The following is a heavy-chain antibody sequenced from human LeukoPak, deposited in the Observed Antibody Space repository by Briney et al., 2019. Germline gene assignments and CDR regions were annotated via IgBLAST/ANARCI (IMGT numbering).Heavy chain of an antibody. V-gene: IGHV1-46*02. J-gene: IGHJ4*02. D-gene: IGHD2-2*03. Sequence: ASVKVSCKASGYTFNSHYLHWVRQAPGQGLEWMGIINPSAGATTYAQKLQDRVTMTTDTSTDTAYMELRSLRSDDTAVYYCARVGYCSSTGCYNPDYWGQGTLVTVSS. CDR1: GYTFNSHY. CDR3: ARVGYCSSTGCYNPDY. CDR2: INPSAGAT.